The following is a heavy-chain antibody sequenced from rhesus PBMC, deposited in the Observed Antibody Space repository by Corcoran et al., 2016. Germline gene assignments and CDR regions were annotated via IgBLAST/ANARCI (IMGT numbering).Heavy chain of an antibody. CDR2: IYGSGGSN. V-gene: IGHV4S14*01. J-gene: IGHJ2*01. CDR1: GYSISSGYY. Sequence: QVQLQESGPGLVKPSETLSLTCAVSGYSISSGYYWGWIRQPPGKGLEWMGRIYGSGGSNYLNPSLKSRVTLSVDTSTNQFSLKLSSVTAADTAVYYCARVGSSWSEWDTVGTEWYFDLWGPGTPITISS. D-gene: IGHD5-42*01. CDR3: ARVGSSWSEWDTVGTEWYFDL.